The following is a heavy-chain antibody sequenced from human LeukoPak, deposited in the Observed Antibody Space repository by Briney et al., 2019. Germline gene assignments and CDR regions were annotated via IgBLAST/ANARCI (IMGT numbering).Heavy chain of an antibody. D-gene: IGHD3-3*01. Sequence: SETLSLTCTVSGGSISSGSYYRSWIRQPAGKGLEWIGRIYTSGSTNYNPSLKSRVTISVDTSKNQFSLKLSSVTAADTAVYYCARIPIFGVLSPHDAFDIWGQGTMVTVSS. J-gene: IGHJ3*02. CDR2: IYTSGST. V-gene: IGHV4-61*02. CDR3: ARIPIFGVLSPHDAFDI. CDR1: GGSISSGSYY.